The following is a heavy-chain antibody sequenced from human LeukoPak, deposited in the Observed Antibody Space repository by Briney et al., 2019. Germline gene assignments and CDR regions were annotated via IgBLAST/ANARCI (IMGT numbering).Heavy chain of an antibody. CDR1: GGTFRNYA. J-gene: IGHJ3*02. D-gene: IGHD2-2*01. CDR2: IIPIFGTT. Sequence: GASVKVSCKASGGTFRNYAISWVRQAPGQGLEWMGGIIPIFGTTNYAQKFQGRVTITADESTSTAYMELSSLRYEDTAVYYRARRYCSSSSCYGADAFDIWGQGTVVTVSS. V-gene: IGHV1-69*13. CDR3: ARRYCSSSSCYGADAFDI.